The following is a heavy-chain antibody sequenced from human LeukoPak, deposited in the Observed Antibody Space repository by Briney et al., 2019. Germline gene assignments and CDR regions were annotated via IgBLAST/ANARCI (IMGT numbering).Heavy chain of an antibody. CDR2: IYTSGST. J-gene: IGHJ5*02. D-gene: IGHD4-17*01. V-gene: IGHV4-4*07. Sequence: SETLSLTCTVSGGSISSYYWSWIRQPAGKGLEWIGRIYTSGSTNYNPSLKSRVTISVDKSKNQFSLKLSSVTAADTAVYYCARDKGYGDYDWFDPWGQGTLVTVSS. CDR3: ARDKGYGDYDWFDP. CDR1: GGSISSYY.